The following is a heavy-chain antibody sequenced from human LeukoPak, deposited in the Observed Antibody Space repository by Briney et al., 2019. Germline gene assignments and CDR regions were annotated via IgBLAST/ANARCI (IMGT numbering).Heavy chain of an antibody. D-gene: IGHD5-18*01. J-gene: IGHJ3*02. CDR3: AKVSRGYSYDGDAFDI. CDR2: ISGSGGST. V-gene: IGHV3-23*01. Sequence: GGSLRLSCAASGFTFSSYAMSWVRQAPGKGLEWVSAISGSGGSTYYADSVKGRFTISRDNPKNTLYLQMNSLRAEDTAVYYCAKVSRGYSYDGDAFDIWGQGTMVTVSS. CDR1: GFTFSSYA.